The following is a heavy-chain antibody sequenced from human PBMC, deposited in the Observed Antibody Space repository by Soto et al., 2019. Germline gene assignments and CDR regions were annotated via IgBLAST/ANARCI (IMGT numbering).Heavy chain of an antibody. V-gene: IGHV1-2*04. Sequence: ASVKVSCKASGYTFTGYYMHWVRQAPGQGLEWMGWINPNSGGTNYAQKFQGWVTMTRDTSISTAYMELSRLRSDDTAVYYCARQYYDYTFLFDDWGQGTRVTVSS. D-gene: IGHD3-16*01. CDR2: INPNSGGT. CDR1: GYTFTGYY. CDR3: ARQYYDYTFLFDD. J-gene: IGHJ4*02.